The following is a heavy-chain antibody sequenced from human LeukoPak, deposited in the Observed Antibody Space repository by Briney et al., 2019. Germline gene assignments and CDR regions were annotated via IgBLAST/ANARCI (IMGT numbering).Heavy chain of an antibody. CDR2: INPNSGGT. Sequence: ASVKVSCKASGYTFTDYYIHWVRQAPGQGLEWMGWINPNSGGTYYAQKFQGWVTMTRDTSNTTAYMELSRLRSDDTAVYYCARDGLYGSGSYVDYWGQGTLVTVSA. V-gene: IGHV1-2*04. J-gene: IGHJ4*02. CDR3: ARDGLYGSGSYVDY. D-gene: IGHD3-10*01. CDR1: GYTFTDYY.